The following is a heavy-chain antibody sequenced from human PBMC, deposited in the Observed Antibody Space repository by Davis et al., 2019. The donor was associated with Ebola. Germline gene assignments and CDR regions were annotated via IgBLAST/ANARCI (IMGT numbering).Heavy chain of an antibody. CDR3: ARSSLGYSSGWYNFDY. J-gene: IGHJ4*02. CDR1: GYTFTGYY. V-gene: IGHV1-2*02. Sequence: SVPVSCQASGYTFTGYYMHWVRQAPGQGFEWMGWINPNSGGTNYAQKFQGRITMTRDTSISTAYMELSRLRSDDTAVYYCARSSLGYSSGWYNFDYWGQGTLVTVSS. CDR2: INPNSGGT. D-gene: IGHD6-19*01.